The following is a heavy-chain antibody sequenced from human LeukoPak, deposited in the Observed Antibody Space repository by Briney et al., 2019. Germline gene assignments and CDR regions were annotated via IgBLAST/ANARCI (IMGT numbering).Heavy chain of an antibody. CDR3: ARGHITMRSYGMDV. CDR1: GFTVDTNY. J-gene: IGHJ6*02. CDR2: IYSGGST. V-gene: IGHV3-66*01. D-gene: IGHD3-22*01. Sequence: GGSLRLSCAASGFTVDTNYMRWLRQASGKGLEWVSVIYSGGSTYYADSVKGRLTISRDSSKNTLYLQMNSLRAEDTAVYYCARGHITMRSYGMDVWGQGTTVTVSS.